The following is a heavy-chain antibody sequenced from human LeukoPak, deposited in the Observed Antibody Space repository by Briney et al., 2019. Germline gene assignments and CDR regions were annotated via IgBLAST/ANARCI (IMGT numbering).Heavy chain of an antibody. CDR2: INPNSGGT. Sequence: ASVKVSCMASGYTFTGYYMHWVRQAPGQGLEWMGWINPNSGGTNYAQKFQGRVTMTRDTSTSTVYMELSSLRSEDTAVYYCAGGGGYYRIDYWGQGTLVTVSS. CDR1: GYTFTGYY. CDR3: AGGGGYYRIDY. J-gene: IGHJ4*02. D-gene: IGHD3-22*01. V-gene: IGHV1-2*02.